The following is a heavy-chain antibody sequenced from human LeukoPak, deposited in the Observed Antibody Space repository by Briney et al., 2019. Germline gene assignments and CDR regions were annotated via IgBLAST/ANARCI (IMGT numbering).Heavy chain of an antibody. Sequence: SETLSLTCTVSGGSINRYFWSWIRQPPGKGLEWIGHIYYSGTTNYNPSLKSRVTVSVDTSKNQFSLKLSSVTAADTAVYYCARQGNYFTYYFDYWGQGTLVTVSS. D-gene: IGHD3-10*01. J-gene: IGHJ4*02. CDR2: IYYSGTT. V-gene: IGHV4-59*08. CDR3: ARQGNYFTYYFDY. CDR1: GGSINRYF.